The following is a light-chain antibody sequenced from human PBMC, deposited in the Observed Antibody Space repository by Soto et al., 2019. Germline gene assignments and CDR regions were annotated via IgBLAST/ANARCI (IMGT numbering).Light chain of an antibody. CDR3: QQYGSSSYT. V-gene: IGKV3-20*01. Sequence: EIVLTQSPGTLSLSPGERATLSCRASQSISSSYLAWYQQKPGQAPRLLIYAASSRATGIPDRLSGSGSGTDFTLTFSRLEPEDFAVYYCQQYGSSSYTFGQGTQLEIK. J-gene: IGKJ2*01. CDR2: AAS. CDR1: QSISSSY.